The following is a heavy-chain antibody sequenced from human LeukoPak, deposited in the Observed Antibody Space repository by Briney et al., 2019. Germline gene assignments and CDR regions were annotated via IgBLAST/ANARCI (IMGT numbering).Heavy chain of an antibody. CDR3: AREIYYYGSGSYLDY. CDR1: GGSISSGSYY. D-gene: IGHD3-10*01. CDR2: IYTSGST. Sequence: SETLSLTCTVSGGSISSGSYYWSWIRQPAGKGLEWIGRIYTSGSTNYNPSLKSRVTISVDTSKNQFSLKLSSVTAADTAVYYCAREIYYYGSGSYLDYWGQGTLVTVSS. V-gene: IGHV4-61*02. J-gene: IGHJ4*02.